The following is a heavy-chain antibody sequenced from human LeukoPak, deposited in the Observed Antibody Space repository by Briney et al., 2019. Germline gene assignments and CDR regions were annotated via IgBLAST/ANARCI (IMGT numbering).Heavy chain of an antibody. Sequence: GGSLRLSCAASGFTFSSYWMSWVRQAPGKGLEWVANIKQDGSEKYYVDSVKGRFTISRDNAKNSLYLQMNSLRAEDTAVYYCAREPFLYYYGSGNPDYRGQGTLVTVSS. CDR3: AREPFLYYYGSGNPDY. D-gene: IGHD3-10*01. J-gene: IGHJ4*02. CDR1: GFTFSSYW. CDR2: IKQDGSEK. V-gene: IGHV3-7*03.